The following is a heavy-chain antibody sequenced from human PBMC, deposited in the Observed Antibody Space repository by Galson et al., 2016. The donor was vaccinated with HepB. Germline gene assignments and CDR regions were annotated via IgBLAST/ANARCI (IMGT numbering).Heavy chain of an antibody. CDR2: ISYDGSSK. D-gene: IGHD3-10*02. CDR1: GFHFNTYG. V-gene: IGHV3-30*18. CDR3: AKEGRGEDITMFGILTREGMDV. J-gene: IGHJ6*04. Sequence: SLRLSCAASGFHFNTYGMHWVRQAPGKGLEWVAVISYDGSSKYYADSVNGRFTISRHNSQNTLYLQMNSLRAEDTAVYYCAKEGRGEDITMFGILTREGMDVWGKGTTVTVSS.